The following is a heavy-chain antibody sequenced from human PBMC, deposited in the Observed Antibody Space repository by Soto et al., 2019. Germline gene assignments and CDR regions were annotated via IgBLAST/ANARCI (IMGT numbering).Heavy chain of an antibody. D-gene: IGHD2-2*01. Sequence: ASVKVSCKASGGTFSSYPISWVRQAPGQGLEWMGRIIPVLGIANYAQKFQGRVTITADKSTSTAYMELTSLRSEDTAVYYCATGLAGYCFIPSGFFYSGHGAKGPLVTVPS. J-gene: IGHJ1*01. V-gene: IGHV1-69*04. CDR2: IIPVLGIA. CDR3: ATGLAGYCFIPSGFFYSGH. CDR1: GGTFSSYP.